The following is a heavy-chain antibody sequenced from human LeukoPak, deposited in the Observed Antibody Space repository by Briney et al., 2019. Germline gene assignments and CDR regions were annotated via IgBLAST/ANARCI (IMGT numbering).Heavy chain of an antibody. D-gene: IGHD6-13*01. CDR3: ARDPNAAAGTPGGVY. CDR2: ISSSSSYI. J-gene: IGHJ4*02. CDR1: GFTFSSYS. V-gene: IGHV3-21*01. Sequence: PGGSLRLSCAASGFTFSSYSMNWVRRAPGKGLEWVSSISSSSSYIYYADSVKGRFTISRDNAKNSLYLQMNSLRAEDTAVYYCARDPNAAAGTPGGVYWGLGTLVTVSS.